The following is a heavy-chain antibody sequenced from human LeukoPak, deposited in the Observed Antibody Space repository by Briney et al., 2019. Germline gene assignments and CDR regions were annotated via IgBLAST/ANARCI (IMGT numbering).Heavy chain of an antibody. CDR1: GFTFSSYA. CDR2: ISYDGSNK. Sequence: GGSLRLSCAASGFTFSSYAMHWVRQAPGKGLEWVAVISYDGSNKYYADSVKGRFTISRDNSKNTLYLQMNSLRAEDTAVYYCARDNGLVAADAFDIWGQGPMVTASS. CDR3: ARDNGLVAADAFDI. D-gene: IGHD2-15*01. J-gene: IGHJ3*02. V-gene: IGHV3-30-3*01.